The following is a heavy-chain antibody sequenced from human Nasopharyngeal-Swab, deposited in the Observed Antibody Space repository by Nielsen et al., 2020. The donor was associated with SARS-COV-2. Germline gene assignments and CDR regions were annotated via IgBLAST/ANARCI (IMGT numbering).Heavy chain of an antibody. V-gene: IGHV3-74*01. CDR1: GFSFSNYW. CDR3: VKDLVGRYGS. Sequence: GESLKISCRASGFSFSNYWMHWVRQSPGAGLVWVSRTDENARITNYADSVNGRFTISRDNAQNTLYLEMNSLKAEDTAVYYCVKDLVGRYGSWGQGTLVTVSS. J-gene: IGHJ5*02. CDR2: TDENARIT. D-gene: IGHD1-26*01.